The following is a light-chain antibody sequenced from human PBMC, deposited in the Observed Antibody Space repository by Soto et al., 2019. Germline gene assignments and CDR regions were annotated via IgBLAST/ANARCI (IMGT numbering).Light chain of an antibody. J-gene: IGKJ5*01. CDR3: HQYGSSPPVT. Sequence: EIFITQSPATLSVSPVERVTLSCRASQSLTRNLAWYQHKPGQSPRLLIYGASARATGIPDRFSGSGSGPDFTLTISRLEPEDFAMYYCHQYGSSPPVTFGQGTRLEIK. V-gene: IGKV3-20*01. CDR1: QSLTRN. CDR2: GAS.